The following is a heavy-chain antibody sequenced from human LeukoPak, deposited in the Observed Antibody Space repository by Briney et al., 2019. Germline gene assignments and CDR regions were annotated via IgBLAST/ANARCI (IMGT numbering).Heavy chain of an antibody. CDR1: GFTFSSYA. V-gene: IGHV3-30-3*01. CDR2: ISYDGSNK. Sequence: HPGGSLRLSCAASGFTFSSYAMHWVRQAPGKGLEWVAVISYDGSNKSYADSVKGRFTISRDNSKNTLYLQMNSLRAEDTAVYYCASTPYYYDSSGRGAFDIWGQGTMVTVSS. CDR3: ASTPYYYDSSGRGAFDI. D-gene: IGHD3-22*01. J-gene: IGHJ3*02.